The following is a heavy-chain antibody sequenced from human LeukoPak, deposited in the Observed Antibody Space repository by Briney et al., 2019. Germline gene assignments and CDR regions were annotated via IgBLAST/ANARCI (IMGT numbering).Heavy chain of an antibody. Sequence: PGGSLRLSCAASGFTFSSYGMHWVRQAPGKGLEWVAFIRYDGSNKYYADSVKGRFTVSRDNSKNTLYLQMNSLRAEDTAVYYCAKDHTTVTIRDVNFDYWGQGTLVTVSS. CDR2: IRYDGSNK. CDR3: AKDHTTVTIRDVNFDY. V-gene: IGHV3-30*02. D-gene: IGHD4-17*01. J-gene: IGHJ4*02. CDR1: GFTFSSYG.